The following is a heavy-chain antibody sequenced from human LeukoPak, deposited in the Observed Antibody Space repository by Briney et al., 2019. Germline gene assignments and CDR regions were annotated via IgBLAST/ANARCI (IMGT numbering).Heavy chain of an antibody. V-gene: IGHV4-59*01. CDR1: GGSISSFY. D-gene: IGHD2-15*01. CDR3: ARVLASDSDYYYYGMDV. J-gene: IGHJ6*02. Sequence: SETVSLTCTVSGGSISSFYWSWIRQPPGKGLEWIGYIYHSGTTYYNPSLKSRVTISVDTSKNQFSLKLSSVTAADTAEYYCARVLASDSDYYYYGMDVWGQGRTVSVSS. CDR2: IYHSGTT.